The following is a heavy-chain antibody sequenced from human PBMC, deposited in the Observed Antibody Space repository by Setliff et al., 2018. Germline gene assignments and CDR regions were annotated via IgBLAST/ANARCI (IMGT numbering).Heavy chain of an antibody. V-gene: IGHV3-7*01. CDR1: GFTCSSFW. J-gene: IGHJ4*02. Sequence: PGESLKISCAASGFTCSSFWMAWVRQSPGRGLEWVANINPDGSEKYYVDSVKGRFTISRDDAKDSMYLQMNNLGVGDTAVYYCAVGRRDGYNYPFDYWGQGTLVTVSS. D-gene: IGHD5-12*01. CDR3: AVGRRDGYNYPFDY. CDR2: INPDGSEK.